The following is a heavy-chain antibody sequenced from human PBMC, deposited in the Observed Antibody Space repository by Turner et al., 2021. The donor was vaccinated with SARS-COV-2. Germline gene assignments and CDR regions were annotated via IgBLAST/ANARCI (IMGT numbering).Heavy chain of an antibody. Sequence: EVHLVESGGGLVQPGGSLRLSCAASGFAVSNNYMSWVRQAAGKGLEWVSLIYSGGSTYYADSVTGRFTISRDNSKNTLYHQMNSLGAEDTAVYYCATRMTTLPQWGQGTLVTVSS. J-gene: IGHJ4*02. V-gene: IGHV3-66*01. D-gene: IGHD4-17*01. CDR1: GFAVSNNY. CDR3: ATRMTTLPQ. CDR2: IYSGGST.